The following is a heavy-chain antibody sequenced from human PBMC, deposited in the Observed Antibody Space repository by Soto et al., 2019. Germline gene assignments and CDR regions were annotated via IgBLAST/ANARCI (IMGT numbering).Heavy chain of an antibody. V-gene: IGHV3-48*02. CDR3: ARGGSSSDNGMDV. CDR2: ISCRSYTI. Sequence: EVQLVESGGGLVQPGGSLRLSCAASGFSFSTYSMNWVRQAPGKGLEWVSYISCRSYTIYYVDSVKGRFTISRDNAKNSLYLQMNSLRDEDTAVYYCARGGSSSDNGMDVWGQGTTVTVSS. D-gene: IGHD6-6*01. J-gene: IGHJ6*02. CDR1: GFSFSTYS.